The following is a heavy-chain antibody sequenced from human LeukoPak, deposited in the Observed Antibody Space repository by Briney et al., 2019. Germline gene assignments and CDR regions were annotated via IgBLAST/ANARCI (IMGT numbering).Heavy chain of an antibody. CDR3: ARTGFGYTNGGGYGC. Sequence: RAGGSLRLSCAASGFTFSSYAMSWVRQAPGKGLEWVSGISGSGGTTYYADSVKGRFTISRDDSKKMVYLQMDSLRPEDTAAYHCARTGFGYTNGGGYGCWGQGTLVTVSS. J-gene: IGHJ4*02. D-gene: IGHD5-18*01. CDR1: GFTFSSYA. CDR2: ISGSGGTT. V-gene: IGHV3-23*01.